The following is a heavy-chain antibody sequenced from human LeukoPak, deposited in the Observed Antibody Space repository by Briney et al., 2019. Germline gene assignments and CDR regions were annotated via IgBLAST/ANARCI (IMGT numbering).Heavy chain of an antibody. CDR2: IYYIGST. V-gene: IGHV4-59*02. D-gene: IGHD4-17*01. CDR3: ARTHDGEKGGAVDF. J-gene: IGHJ4*02. CDR1: GGSVSRYY. Sequence: AETLSLTCTVSGGSVSRYYWNWVRQPPGKGLEWLAYIYYIGSTNYNPTLRRSVTRSEATSKNQFSLKLSSVTAADTAVYYRARTHDGEKGGAVDFWGQGTLVTVAS.